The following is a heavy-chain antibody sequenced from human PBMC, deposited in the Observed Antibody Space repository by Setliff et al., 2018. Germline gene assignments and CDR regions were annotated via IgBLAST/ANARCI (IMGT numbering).Heavy chain of an antibody. CDR2: INWDGRST. CDR3: ARDGGEY. J-gene: IGHJ4*02. D-gene: IGHD3-16*01. CDR1: GFRFNGHG. V-gene: IGHV3-20*04. Sequence: GGSLRLSCAASGFRFNGHGMNWVRQAPGKGLEWVSTINWDGRSTGYTDSVKGRFTISRDNSKNTLYLQMNSLRAEDTAVYYCARDGGEYWGQGTLVTVSS.